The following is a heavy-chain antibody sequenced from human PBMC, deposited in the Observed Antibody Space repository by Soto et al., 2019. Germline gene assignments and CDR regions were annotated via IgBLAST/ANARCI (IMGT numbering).Heavy chain of an antibody. J-gene: IGHJ4*02. CDR3: ARDGDYSNYVLLDY. D-gene: IGHD4-4*01. V-gene: IGHV3-33*01. CDR2: IWYDGSNK. CDR1: GFTFSSYG. Sequence: QVQLVESGGGVVQPGRSLRLSCAASGFTFSSYGMHWVRQAPGKGLEWVAVIWYDGSNKYYADSVKGRFTISRDNSKNTLYLRMNSLRAEDTAVYYCARDGDYSNYVLLDYWGQGTLVTVSS.